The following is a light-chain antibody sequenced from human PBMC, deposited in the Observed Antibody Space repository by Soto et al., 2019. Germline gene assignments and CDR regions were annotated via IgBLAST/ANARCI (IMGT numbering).Light chain of an antibody. CDR1: QSLSTNS. CDR2: AAS. Sequence: EIVLTQSPGTLSLSPGERATLSCRASQSLSTNSLAWYQQKPGQTPRLLIYAASTRDTDIPDRFNGSGSGTDFALTISRLEPEDFALYYCQQYDAPPLTFGPGTKVHVK. V-gene: IGKV3-20*01. J-gene: IGKJ3*01. CDR3: QQYDAPPLT.